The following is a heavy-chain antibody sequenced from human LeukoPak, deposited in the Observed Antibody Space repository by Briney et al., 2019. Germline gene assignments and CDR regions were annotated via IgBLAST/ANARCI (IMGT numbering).Heavy chain of an antibody. CDR2: INSDGSST. V-gene: IGHV3-74*01. D-gene: IGHD6-19*01. J-gene: IGHJ3*02. Sequence: GGSLRLSCAASGFTFDDYGMNWVRQAPGKGLVWVSRINSDGSSTSYADSVKGRFTISRDNAKNTLYLQMNSLRAEDTAVYYCARGAGIPTYAFDIWGQGTMVTVSS. CDR3: ARGAGIPTYAFDI. CDR1: GFTFDDYG.